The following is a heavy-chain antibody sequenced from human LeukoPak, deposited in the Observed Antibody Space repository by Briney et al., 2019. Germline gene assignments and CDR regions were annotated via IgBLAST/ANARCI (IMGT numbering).Heavy chain of an antibody. CDR2: INHSGST. J-gene: IGHJ5*02. Sequence: SETLSLTCAVYGGSFSGYYWSWIRQPPGKGLEWIGEINHSGSTNYNPSLKSRVTISVDTSKNQFSLKLSSVTAADTAVCYCARGRRRVVTAARSWFDPWGQGTLVTVSS. CDR1: GGSFSGYY. V-gene: IGHV4-34*01. D-gene: IGHD2-21*02. CDR3: ARGRRRVVTAARSWFDP.